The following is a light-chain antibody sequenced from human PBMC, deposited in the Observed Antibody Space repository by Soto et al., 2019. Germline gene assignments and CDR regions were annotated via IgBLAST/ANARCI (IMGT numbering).Light chain of an antibody. CDR3: QQRSNWPQIT. CDR2: DVS. Sequence: ENVLTQSPGTLSLSPGERATLSCRARQSITNYLAWYQQKPGQAPRLLIYDVSNRATGIPARFSGSGSGTDFTLTIGSLEPEDFAVYYCQQRSNWPQITFGQGTRLGL. J-gene: IGKJ5*01. V-gene: IGKV3-11*01. CDR1: QSITNY.